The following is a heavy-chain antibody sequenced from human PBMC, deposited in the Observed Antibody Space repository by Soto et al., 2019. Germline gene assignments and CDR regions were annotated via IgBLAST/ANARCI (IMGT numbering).Heavy chain of an antibody. J-gene: IGHJ6*02. V-gene: IGHV1-69*01. Sequence: QVQLVQSGAEVKKPGSSVKVSCKASGGTFSSYAISWVRQAPGQGLEWMGGIIPIFGTANYAQKFQGRVTSTADESTSTAYMELSSLRSEDTAVYYCARDPISGDGDDYYYGMDVWGQGTTVTVSS. CDR1: GGTFSSYA. D-gene: IGHD5-12*01. CDR2: IIPIFGTA. CDR3: ARDPISGDGDDYYYGMDV.